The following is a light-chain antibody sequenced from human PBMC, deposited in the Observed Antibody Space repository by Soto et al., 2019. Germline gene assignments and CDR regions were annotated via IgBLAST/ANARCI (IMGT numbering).Light chain of an antibody. CDR3: QQFKSSPYT. CDR1: QSISSY. CDR2: AAS. Sequence: DIQMTQSPSSLSASVGDRVTITCRASQSISSYLNWYQQKPGKAPKLLIYAASSLQSGVPSRFSGSGSGTDFTLTISSLQHEDFEAYYCQQFKSSPYTFRQGTKVDIK. V-gene: IGKV1-39*01. J-gene: IGKJ2*01.